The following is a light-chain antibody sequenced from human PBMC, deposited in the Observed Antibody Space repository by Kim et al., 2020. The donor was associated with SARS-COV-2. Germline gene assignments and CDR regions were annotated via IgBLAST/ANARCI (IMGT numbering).Light chain of an antibody. CDR1: QCILSRSKNKNH. V-gene: IGKV4-1*01. J-gene: IGKJ4*01. Sequence: ATFHCKSSQCILSRSKNKNHLAWYQQKPGQPPKLLVYWASTRESGVPDRFSGSGSGTDFTLSISSLQAEDVAVYYCQQYYTTPPTFGGGTKVDIK. CDR2: WAS. CDR3: QQYYTTPPT.